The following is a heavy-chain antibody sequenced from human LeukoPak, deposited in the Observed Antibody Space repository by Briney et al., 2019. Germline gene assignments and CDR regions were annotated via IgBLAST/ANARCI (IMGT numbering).Heavy chain of an antibody. D-gene: IGHD3-3*01. CDR1: GYTFTSYG. V-gene: IGHV1-18*04. CDR2: ISAHNGNT. J-gene: IGHJ4*02. Sequence: AASVKDFYTAPGYTFTSYGNSWARQAPGPGLTRMGWISAHNGNTNYAQKLQGRVTMTTDTSTSTAYMELRSLRSDDTAVYYCARIAYYDFWSGSHAHFDYWGQGTLVTVSS. CDR3: ARIAYYDFWSGSHAHFDY.